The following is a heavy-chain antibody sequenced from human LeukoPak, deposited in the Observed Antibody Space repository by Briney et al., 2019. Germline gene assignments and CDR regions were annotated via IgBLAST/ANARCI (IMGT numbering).Heavy chain of an antibody. CDR2: TYYRSTKWYN. CDR3: ARDLSTGTAMVEDQFDY. V-gene: IGHV6-1*01. Sequence: SQTLSHTCAISGDSVSSNSAAWIWVRQSPSRGLEWLGRTYYRSTKWYNDYAISVKSRITISPDTSKNQFSLQLNSVTPEDTAVYYCARDLSTGTAMVEDQFDYWGQGTLVTVSS. D-gene: IGHD5-18*01. CDR1: GDSVSSNSAA. J-gene: IGHJ4*02.